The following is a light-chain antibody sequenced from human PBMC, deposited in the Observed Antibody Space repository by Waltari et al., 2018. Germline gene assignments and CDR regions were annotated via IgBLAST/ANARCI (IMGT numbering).Light chain of an antibody. J-gene: IGLJ2*01. CDR1: NIGSKS. CDR3: QVWDSSSDHVG. Sequence: SYVLTQPPSVSVAPGKTARITCGGNNIGSKSVHWYQQKPGQAPVLVIYYDSDRPSGIPERLSGSNSGNTATLTISRVEAGDEADYYCQVWDSSSDHVGFGGGTKLTVL. V-gene: IGLV3-21*04. CDR2: YDS.